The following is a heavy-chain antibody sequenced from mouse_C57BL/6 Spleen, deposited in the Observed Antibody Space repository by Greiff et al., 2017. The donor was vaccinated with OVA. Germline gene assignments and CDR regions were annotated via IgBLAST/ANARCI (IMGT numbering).Heavy chain of an antibody. CDR3: ARCDDYEKYFDV. V-gene: IGHV1-64*01. J-gene: IGHJ1*03. D-gene: IGHD2-4*01. CDR2: IHPNSGST. Sequence: QVQLQQPGAELVKPGASVKLSCKASGYTFPSYWMHWVKQRPGQGLEWIGMIHPNSGSTNSNEKFTSKATLTVDTSSSTAYMQLSSQTSEDSAVYYCARCDDYEKYFDVWGTGTTVTVSS. CDR1: GYTFPSYW.